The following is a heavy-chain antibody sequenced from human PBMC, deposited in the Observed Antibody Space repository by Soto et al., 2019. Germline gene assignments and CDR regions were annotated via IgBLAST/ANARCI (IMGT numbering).Heavy chain of an antibody. CDR3: AKVWRYYDSSGYSPLRYYFDY. CDR2: ISGTGGST. J-gene: IGHJ4*02. Sequence: VSLRLSCAAXGFTFSSYAMSWVRQAPGKGLEWVSAISGTGGSTYYADSVKGRFTISRDNSKNTLYLQMNSLRAEDTAVYYCAKVWRYYDSSGYSPLRYYFDYWGQGTLVTVSS. D-gene: IGHD3-22*01. V-gene: IGHV3-23*01. CDR1: GFTFSSYA.